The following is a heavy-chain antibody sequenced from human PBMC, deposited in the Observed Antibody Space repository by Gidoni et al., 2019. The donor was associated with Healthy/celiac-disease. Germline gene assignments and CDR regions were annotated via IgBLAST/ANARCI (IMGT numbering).Heavy chain of an antibody. CDR3: AKLVIAVAGTNFDY. J-gene: IGHJ4*02. V-gene: IGHV3-23*01. CDR2: SSGSGGST. Sequence: EVQLLVSGGGVVQPGGSLRLSCAASGFTSISHAMSWVRQAPGKGLDWVAASSGSGGSTYYADSVKGRFTISRDNSKNTLYLQMNSLRAEDTAVYYCAKLVIAVAGTNFDYWGQGTLVTVSS. CDR1: GFTSISHA. D-gene: IGHD6-19*01.